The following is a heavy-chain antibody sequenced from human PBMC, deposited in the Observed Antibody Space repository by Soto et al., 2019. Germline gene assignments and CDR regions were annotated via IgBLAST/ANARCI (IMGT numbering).Heavy chain of an antibody. CDR1: GFTVSSNY. J-gene: IGHJ3*02. CDR3: AREGGNYYDTAFDI. D-gene: IGHD3-22*01. CDR2: IYSGGST. Sequence: EVQLVETGGGVIQPGGSLRLSCAASGFTVSSNYMSWVRQAPGKGLEWVSVIYSGGSTYYADSVKGRFTISRDNSKNTLYLQMNSLRAEDTAVYYCAREGGNYYDTAFDIWGQGTMVTVSS. V-gene: IGHV3-53*02.